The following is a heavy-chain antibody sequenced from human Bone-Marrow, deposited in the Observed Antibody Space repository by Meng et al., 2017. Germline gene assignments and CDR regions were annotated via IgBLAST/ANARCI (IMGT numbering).Heavy chain of an antibody. CDR2: ISSSSSYI. V-gene: IGHV3-21*01. D-gene: IGHD6-13*01. J-gene: IGHJ4*02. CDR3: ARDASWYAPFDY. Sequence: EVPLVGAGGGLVKPGGSLRLSCAASGFTFSSYSMNWVRQAPGKGLEWVSSISSSSSYIYYADSVKGRFTISRDNAKNSLYLQMNSLRAEDTAVYYCARDASWYAPFDYWGQGTLVTVSS. CDR1: GFTFSSYS.